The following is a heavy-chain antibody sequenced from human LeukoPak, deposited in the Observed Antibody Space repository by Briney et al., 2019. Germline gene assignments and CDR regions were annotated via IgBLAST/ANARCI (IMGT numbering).Heavy chain of an antibody. CDR1: GFTFSSYS. J-gene: IGHJ4*02. Sequence: GGSLRLSCAASGFTFSSYSMNWVRQAPGKGLEWVSSISSSSSYIYYADSVKGRFTISRDNAKNSLYLQMNSLRAEDTAVYYCATGYCSGGSCYRPFDYWGQGTPVTVSS. D-gene: IGHD2-15*01. CDR2: ISSSSSYI. CDR3: ATGYCSGGSCYRPFDY. V-gene: IGHV3-21*01.